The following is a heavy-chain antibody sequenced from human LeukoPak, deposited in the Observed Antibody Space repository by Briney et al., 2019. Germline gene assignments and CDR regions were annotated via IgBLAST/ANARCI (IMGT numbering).Heavy chain of an antibody. J-gene: IGHJ6*02. D-gene: IGHD3-22*01. CDR1: GGSISTSS. CDR3: AGSSGRGLDV. V-gene: IGHV4-59*01. CDR2: IYYTGTT. Sequence: PSETLSLTCTVSGGSISTSSWSWIRQPPGKGLEWIGEIYYTGTTNYNPSLRSRLSMSLDTSRNHFSLKLSSVTAADTAVYYCAGSSGRGLDVWGQGTTVTVSS.